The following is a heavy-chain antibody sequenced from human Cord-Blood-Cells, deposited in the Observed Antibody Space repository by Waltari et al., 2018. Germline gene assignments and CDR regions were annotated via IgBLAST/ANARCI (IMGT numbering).Heavy chain of an antibody. J-gene: IGHJ4*02. CDR2: IYYSGST. CDR3: ARQRNGDYVFDY. V-gene: IGHV4-59*08. Sequence: QVQLQESGPGLVKPSATLSLPCTVPVASISSYYWSWIRQPPGKGLEWIGYIYYSGSTNYNPSLKSRVTISVDTSKNQFSLKLSSVTAADTAVYYCARQRNGDYVFDYWGQGTLVTVSS. CDR1: VASISSYY. D-gene: IGHD4-17*01.